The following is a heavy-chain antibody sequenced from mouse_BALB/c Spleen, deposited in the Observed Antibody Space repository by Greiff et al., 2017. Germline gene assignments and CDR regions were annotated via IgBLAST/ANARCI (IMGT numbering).Heavy chain of an antibody. CDR1: GFTFSSYT. CDR2: ISSGGSYT. J-gene: IGHJ3*01. CDR3: TRDEIGYYPFAY. D-gene: IGHD2-3*01. V-gene: IGHV5-6-4*01. Sequence: EVKVVESGGGLVQPGGSRKLSCAASGFTFSSYTMSWVRQTPEKRLEWVATISSGGSYTYYPDSVKGRFTISRDNAKNTLYLQMSSLKSEDTAMYYCTRDEIGYYPFAYWGQGTLVTVSA.